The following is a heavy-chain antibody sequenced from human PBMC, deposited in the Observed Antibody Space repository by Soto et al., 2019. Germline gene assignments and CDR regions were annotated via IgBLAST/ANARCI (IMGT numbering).Heavy chain of an antibody. CDR3: AKELEPGYGVYYDLDV. V-gene: IGHV3-23*01. CDR2: ISGSGGST. CDR1: GFTFSISA. Sequence: PGGSLRLSCAASGFTFSISAMSLVRQTPGKGLEWVSAISGSGGSTYYADSVKGRFTISRDNSKNTLYLQMNSLRAEDTAVYYCAKELEPGYGVYYDLDVWGKGTTVTVSS. J-gene: IGHJ6*03. D-gene: IGHD5-12*01.